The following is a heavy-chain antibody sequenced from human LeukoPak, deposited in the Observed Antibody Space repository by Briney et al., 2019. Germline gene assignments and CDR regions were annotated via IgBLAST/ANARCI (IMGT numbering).Heavy chain of an antibody. CDR2: IYYSGST. Sequence: PSETLSLTCTVSGGSISSGGYYWSWIRQHPGKGLEWIGCIYYSGSTYYNPSLKSRVTISVDTSKNHFSLNLSSVTAADTAVYYCARSQDIIAVPAALPVRWGQGTLVTVSS. V-gene: IGHV4-31*03. CDR1: GGSISSGGYY. J-gene: IGHJ4*02. CDR3: ARSQDIIAVPAALPVR. D-gene: IGHD2-2*01.